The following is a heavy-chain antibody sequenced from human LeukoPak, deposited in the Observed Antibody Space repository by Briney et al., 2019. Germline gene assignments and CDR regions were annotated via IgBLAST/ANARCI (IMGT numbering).Heavy chain of an antibody. V-gene: IGHV4-59*01. CDR2: VSYSETT. Sequence: PSETLSLTCTVSGGSISSYYWTWIRQPPGKGLEWIGYVSYSETTKYNPSLKSRVTMSVDMSKNRLSLRLTSVTAADTAVYYCARSGYSYDSAVYWNFDLWGRGTLVTVS. CDR3: ARSGYSYDSAVYWNFDL. CDR1: GGSISSYY. J-gene: IGHJ2*01. D-gene: IGHD5-18*01.